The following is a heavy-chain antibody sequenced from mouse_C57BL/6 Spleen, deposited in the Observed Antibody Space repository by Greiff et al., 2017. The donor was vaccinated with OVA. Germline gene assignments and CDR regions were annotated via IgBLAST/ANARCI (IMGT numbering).Heavy chain of an antibody. D-gene: IGHD2-3*01. V-gene: IGHV1-54*01. Sequence: VQLQQSGAELVRPGPSVKVSCKASGYAFTNYLIEWVKQRPGQGLEWIGVINPGSGGTNYNEKFKGKATLTADKSSSTAYMQLSSLTSEDSAVYFCARDDGAPFAYWGQGTLVTVSA. J-gene: IGHJ3*01. CDR1: GYAFTNYL. CDR3: ARDDGAPFAY. CDR2: INPGSGGT.